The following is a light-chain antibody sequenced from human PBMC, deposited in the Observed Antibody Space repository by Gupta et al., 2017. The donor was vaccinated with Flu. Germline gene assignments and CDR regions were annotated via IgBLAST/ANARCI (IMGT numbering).Light chain of an antibody. J-gene: IGKJ2*01. V-gene: IGKV3-15*01. CDR1: ETISSK. CDR3: QQDSISYT. Sequence: EIVMTQSPATLSVSPGERATLSCRASETISSKLDWYQQKPGQAPTLLVYGASSRASDIAGRFSGSGCGTEFTLTSSSQQYEDFAVYYWQQDSISYTFGQGTKLEIK. CDR2: GAS.